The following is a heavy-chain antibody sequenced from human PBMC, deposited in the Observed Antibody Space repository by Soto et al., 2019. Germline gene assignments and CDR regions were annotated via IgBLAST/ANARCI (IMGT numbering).Heavy chain of an antibody. CDR2: INAGNGNT. CDR3: ARGGMAVVTTKMVY. V-gene: IGHV1-3*01. CDR1: GYTFTTYA. Sequence: QVQLVQSGAEVKKPGASVKVSCKASGYTFTTYAIHWVRQAPGQRLEWMGWINAGNGNTKYSQNFQGRVSITRDTSASTAYMELSSLRSEDTAVYYCARGGMAVVTTKMVYWGQGTLVTVSS. J-gene: IGHJ4*02. D-gene: IGHD3-22*01.